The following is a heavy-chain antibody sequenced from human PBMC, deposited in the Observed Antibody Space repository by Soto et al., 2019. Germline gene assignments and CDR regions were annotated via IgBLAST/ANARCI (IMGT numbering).Heavy chain of an antibody. J-gene: IGHJ4*02. CDR3: AKRYYDFWSGYYTGERDTYYFDY. CDR2: ISGSGGST. D-gene: IGHD3-3*01. V-gene: IGHV3-23*01. Sequence: GGSLRLSCAASGFTFSSYAMSWVRQAPGKGLEWVSAISGSGGSTYYADSVKGRFTISRDKSKNTLYLQMNSLRAEDTAVYYCAKRYYDFWSGYYTGERDTYYFDYWGQGTLVTVSS. CDR1: GFTFSSYA.